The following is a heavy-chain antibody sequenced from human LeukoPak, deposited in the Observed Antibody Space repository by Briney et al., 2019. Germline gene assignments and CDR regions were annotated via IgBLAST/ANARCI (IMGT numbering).Heavy chain of an antibody. V-gene: IGHV3-21*01. CDR2: ISSSSSYI. CDR3: ASGPLEWLFD. J-gene: IGHJ4*02. CDR1: GFTFSSYS. Sequence: SGGSLRLSCAASGFTFSSYSMNWVRQAPGKGLEWVSSISSSSSYIYYADSVKGRFTISRDNAKNSLYLQMNSLRAEDTAVYYCASGPLEWLFDWGQGTLVTVSS. D-gene: IGHD3-3*01.